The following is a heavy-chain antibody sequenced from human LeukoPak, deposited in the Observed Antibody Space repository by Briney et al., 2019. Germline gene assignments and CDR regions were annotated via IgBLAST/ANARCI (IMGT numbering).Heavy chain of an antibody. CDR1: GFTFSSYW. Sequence: PGGSLRLSCAASGFTFSSYWMSWVRQAPGKGLEWVANIKQDGSEKYYVDSVKGRFTISRDNAKNSLYLQMNSLRAEDTAVYYCARDYRPRYYYGSGIFDYWGQGTLVTVSS. D-gene: IGHD3-10*01. CDR3: ARDYRPRYYYGSGIFDY. V-gene: IGHV3-7*01. J-gene: IGHJ4*02. CDR2: IKQDGSEK.